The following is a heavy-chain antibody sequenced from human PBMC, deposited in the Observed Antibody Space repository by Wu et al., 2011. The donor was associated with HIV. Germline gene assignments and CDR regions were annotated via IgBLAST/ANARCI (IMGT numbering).Heavy chain of an antibody. Sequence: QVQLVQSGAEMKKPGSSVKVSCKASGGTFSTYAISWVRQAPGEGLEWMGRIIPIFGTTNYAQKFQGRVTITADNMELSSLRYEDTAVYYCARGGILPSFYYYYYYMDVWGKGTTVTVSS. CDR1: GGTFSTYA. D-gene: IGHD3-3*01. V-gene: IGHV1-69*14. CDR2: IIPIFGTT. J-gene: IGHJ6*03. CDR3: ARGGILPSFYYYYYYMDV.